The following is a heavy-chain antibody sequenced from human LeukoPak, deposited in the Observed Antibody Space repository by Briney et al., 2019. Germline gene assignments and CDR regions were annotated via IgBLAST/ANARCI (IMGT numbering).Heavy chain of an antibody. Sequence: PGGSLRLSCAVSGFTFSNYALSWVRQAPGKGLQWVANIKTDGSEKYYVDSVKGRFTISRDNAKNSLYLQMNSLRAEDTAVYYCATYSSLNRREFQYWGQGTLLTVSS. D-gene: IGHD3-22*01. J-gene: IGHJ1*01. V-gene: IGHV3-7*01. CDR2: IKTDGSEK. CDR1: GFTFSNYA. CDR3: ATYSSLNRREFQY.